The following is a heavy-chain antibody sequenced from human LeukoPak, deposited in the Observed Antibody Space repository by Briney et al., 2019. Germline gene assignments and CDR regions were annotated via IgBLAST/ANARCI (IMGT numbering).Heavy chain of an antibody. D-gene: IGHD2-2*01. J-gene: IGHJ6*02. CDR1: GFTFSNAW. CDR3: TTVVPAAISYYYGMDV. Sequence: GGSLRLSCAASGFTFSNAWMSWVRQAPGKGLEWVGRIKSKTDGGTTDYAAPVKGRFTISRDDSKNTLYPQMNSLKTEDTAVYYCTTVVPAAISYYYGMDVWGQGTTVTVSS. V-gene: IGHV3-15*01. CDR2: IKSKTDGGTT.